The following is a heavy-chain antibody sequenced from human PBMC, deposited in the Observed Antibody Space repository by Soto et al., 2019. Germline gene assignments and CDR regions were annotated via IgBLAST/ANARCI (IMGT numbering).Heavy chain of an antibody. J-gene: IGHJ4*02. D-gene: IGHD6-25*01. V-gene: IGHV1-18*01. Sequence: QVQLVQSGAEVKKPGASVKVSCKASGYTFTSFVISWVRQAPGQGLEWMGWISASNGDTNSAQKFQGRRTMATDTSTNTAYMELRSLRSDDTAVYYCARADFGVVPAATYIHHWGQGTRVSVSS. CDR1: GYTFTSFV. CDR2: ISASNGDT. CDR3: ARADFGVVPAATYIHH.